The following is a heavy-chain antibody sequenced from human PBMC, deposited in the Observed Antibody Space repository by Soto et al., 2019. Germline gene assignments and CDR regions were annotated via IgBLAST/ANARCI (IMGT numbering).Heavy chain of an antibody. D-gene: IGHD1-1*01. V-gene: IGHV3-23*04. CDR1: GFTFSSHG. Sequence: EAQLVESGGGLVQPGGSLRLSCAASGFTFSSHGMSWVRQAPGKGLEWIAGLSRGGGSTYYADSVKGRFTISRDNSKNTLNLIMNSLRVEDAALYYCAKDGQFRTDGFDIWGQGTMVTVSS. CDR3: AKDGQFRTDGFDI. J-gene: IGHJ3*02. CDR2: LSRGGGST.